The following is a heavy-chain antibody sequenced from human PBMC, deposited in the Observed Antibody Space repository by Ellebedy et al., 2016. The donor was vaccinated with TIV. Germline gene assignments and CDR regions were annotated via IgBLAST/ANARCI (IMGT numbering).Heavy chain of an antibody. CDR3: ARDLGRYGMDV. Sequence: MPSETLSLTCSVFHGSIASYSWSWFRQTPGKGLEWLAEIHHSGITDYSPSLNRRVSISFDTSKSQFSLNLRSVTAADTATYYCARDLGRYGMDVWGQGTTVTVSS. CDR2: IHHSGIT. CDR1: HGSIASYS. V-gene: IGHV4-34*01. J-gene: IGHJ6*02.